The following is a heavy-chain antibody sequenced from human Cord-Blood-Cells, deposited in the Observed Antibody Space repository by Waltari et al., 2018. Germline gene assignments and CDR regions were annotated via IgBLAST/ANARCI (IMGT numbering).Heavy chain of an antibody. D-gene: IGHD1-20*01. CDR1: GFTFSSYG. Sequence: QVQLVESGGGVVQPGRSLRLSCAASGFTFSSYGMHWVRQAPGKGLEWVAVIAYDGSNKYYADSVKGRLTISRDNSKNTLYLQMNSLRAEDTAVYYCAKPLGLTASFDYWGQGTLVTVSS. V-gene: IGHV3-30*18. CDR3: AKPLGLTASFDY. CDR2: IAYDGSNK. J-gene: IGHJ4*02.